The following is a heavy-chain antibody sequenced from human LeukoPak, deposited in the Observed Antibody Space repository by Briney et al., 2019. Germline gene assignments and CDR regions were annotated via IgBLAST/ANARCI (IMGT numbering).Heavy chain of an antibody. CDR3: ARDVGRTYYYGSGTYYPDS. Sequence: AGGSLRLSCAASGFTFSSYEMNWVRQAPGKGLEWVSRINSGGSSTNYADSVKGRFTISRDNAKSTLYLQMNSLRAEDTAVCYCARDVGRTYYYGSGTYYPDSSGQGTLVTVSS. V-gene: IGHV3-74*01. J-gene: IGHJ5*01. CDR1: GFTFSSYE. CDR2: INSGGSST. D-gene: IGHD3-10*01.